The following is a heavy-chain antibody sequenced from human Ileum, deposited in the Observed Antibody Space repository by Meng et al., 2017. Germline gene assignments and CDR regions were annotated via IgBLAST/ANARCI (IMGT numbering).Heavy chain of an antibody. CDR2: IYYDGSS. V-gene: IGHV4-30-4*01. J-gene: IGHJ4*02. D-gene: IGHD5-18*01. Sequence: QVQLQESGPGLVKPSQTLSLTCSVSNGSLTNVNNYSNWIRQAPGQALEHIGYIYYDGSSYATPSLKSRITMSIDTSTNQFSLRLDSVTDADTAVYYCAREFYVDTAMVIDSWGPGALVTVSS. CDR3: AREFYVDTAMVIDS. CDR1: NGSLTNVNNY.